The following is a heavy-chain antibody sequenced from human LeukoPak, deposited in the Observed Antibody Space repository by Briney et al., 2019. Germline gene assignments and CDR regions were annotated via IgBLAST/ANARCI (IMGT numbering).Heavy chain of an antibody. CDR1: GFTFSSYG. CDR2: IRYDGSNK. D-gene: IGHD6-6*01. Sequence: GGSLRLSCAASGFTFSSYGMHWVRQAPGKGLEWVAFIRYDGSNKYYADSVKGRFTISRDNSKNTLYLQMNSLRAEDTAVYYCAKVRGGSIAARRTIIDYWGQGTLVTVSS. V-gene: IGHV3-30*02. CDR3: AKVRGGSIAARRTIIDY. J-gene: IGHJ4*02.